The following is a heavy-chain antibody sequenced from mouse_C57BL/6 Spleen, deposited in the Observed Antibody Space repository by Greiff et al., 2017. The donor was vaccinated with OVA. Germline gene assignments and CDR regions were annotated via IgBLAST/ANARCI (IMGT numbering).Heavy chain of an antibody. CDR1: GYTFTTYP. CDR3: ARSDYDDEYYAMDY. D-gene: IGHD2-4*01. CDR2: FHPYNDDT. Sequence: VKLVESGAELVKPGASVKMSCKASGYTFTTYPIEWMKQNHGKSLEWIGNFHPYNDDTKYNEKFKGKATLTVEKSSSTVYLELSRLTSDDSAVYYCARSDYDDEYYAMDYWGQGTSVTVSS. J-gene: IGHJ4*01. V-gene: IGHV1-47*01.